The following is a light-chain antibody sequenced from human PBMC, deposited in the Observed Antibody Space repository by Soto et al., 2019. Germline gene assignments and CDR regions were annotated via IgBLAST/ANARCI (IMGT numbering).Light chain of an antibody. Sequence: EIVLTQSPATLSLSPGERATLSCRASRAVSTSFAWYQQKPGQAPRLLIYEASNRATGIPARFSGSGSGTDFTLTISRLEPEDFAVYYCQQYGSSLFSFGPGTKVDI. V-gene: IGKV3-20*01. J-gene: IGKJ3*01. CDR3: QQYGSSLFS. CDR1: RAVSTS. CDR2: EAS.